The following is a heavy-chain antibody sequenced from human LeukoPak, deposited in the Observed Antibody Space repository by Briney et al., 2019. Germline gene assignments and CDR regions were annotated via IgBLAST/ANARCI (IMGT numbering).Heavy chain of an antibody. CDR2: IYYSGST. Sequence: SETLSLTCTVSGGSISSGGYYWGWIRQHPGKGLEWIGYIYYSGSTYYNPSLKSRLTISVDTSKNQFSLKLGSVTAADTAVYYCEAIVVVPAAKKDAFDIWGQGTMVTVSS. D-gene: IGHD2-2*01. J-gene: IGHJ3*02. CDR1: GGSISSGGYY. V-gene: IGHV4-31*03. CDR3: EAIVVVPAAKKDAFDI.